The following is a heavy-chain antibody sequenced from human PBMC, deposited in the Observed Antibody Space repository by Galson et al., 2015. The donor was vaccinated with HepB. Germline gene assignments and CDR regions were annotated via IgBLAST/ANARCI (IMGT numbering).Heavy chain of an antibody. Sequence: PGKGLEWVAFIRYDGSNKYYADSVKGRFTISRDNSKNTLYLQMNSLRAEDTAVYYCAKDGRMDYGSGRTDAFDIWGQGTMVTVSS. D-gene: IGHD3-10*01. V-gene: IGHV3-30*02. CDR3: AKDGRMDYGSGRTDAFDI. J-gene: IGHJ3*02. CDR2: IRYDGSNK.